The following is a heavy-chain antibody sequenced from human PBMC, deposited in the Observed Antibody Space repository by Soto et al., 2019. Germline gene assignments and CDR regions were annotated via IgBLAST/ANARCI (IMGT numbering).Heavy chain of an antibody. D-gene: IGHD2-2*01. J-gene: IGHJ3*02. CDR2: IYPGDSDT. CDR3: ARQEIVVVPAAFPKDAFDI. V-gene: IGHV5-51*01. Sequence: PGESLKISCKGSGYSFTSYWIGWVRQMPGKGLEWMGIIYPGDSDTRYSPSFQGQVTISADKSISTAYLQWSSLKASDTAMYYCARQEIVVVPAAFPKDAFDILGQGKMVTGSS. CDR1: GYSFTSYW.